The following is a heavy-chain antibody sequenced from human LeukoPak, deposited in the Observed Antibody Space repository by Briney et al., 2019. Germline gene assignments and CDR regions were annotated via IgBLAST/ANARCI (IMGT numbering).Heavy chain of an antibody. CDR1: GYTFTGYY. Sequence: SVTVSCKASGYTFTGYYMEWVRQAPGQGLEWMGWINPNSGGTKYEQKFQGRVTMTRDTSISTAYMELSRLRFDDTAMYYCARGGKLMISMVRGVLASRDGLDIWGRGTMVTVSS. CDR3: ARGGKLMISMVRGVLASRDGLDI. V-gene: IGHV1-2*02. J-gene: IGHJ3*02. CDR2: INPNSGGT. D-gene: IGHD3-10*01.